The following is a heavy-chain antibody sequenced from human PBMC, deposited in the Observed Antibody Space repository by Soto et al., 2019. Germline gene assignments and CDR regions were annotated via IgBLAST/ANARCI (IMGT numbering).Heavy chain of an antibody. CDR3: AKSLWDTSGWKTDY. CDR2: IYYSGSI. J-gene: IGHJ4*02. V-gene: IGHV4-59*01. CDR1: GDSIGSLY. D-gene: IGHD6-19*01. Sequence: SEPLSLTCTVSGDSIGSLYWSFIRQPPGEGLEWIGYIYYSGSINYNPSLKSRVTISVDPSKNQFSLRLSSVTAADTAVYYCAKSLWDTSGWKTDYWGQGTLVTVSS.